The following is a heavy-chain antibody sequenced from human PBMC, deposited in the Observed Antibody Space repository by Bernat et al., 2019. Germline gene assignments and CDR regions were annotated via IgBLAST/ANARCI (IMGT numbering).Heavy chain of an antibody. Sequence: QVQLVESGGGVVQPGRSLRLSCAASGFTFSSYAMHWVRQAPGKGLEWVAVISYDGSNKYYAEAVKGRFTISRDNSKNTLYLQMNSLRAEDTAVYYCAREEQQLVLLGFDYWGQGTLVTVSS. J-gene: IGHJ4*02. CDR1: GFTFSSYA. D-gene: IGHD6-13*01. CDR3: AREEQQLVLLGFDY. CDR2: ISYDGSNK. V-gene: IGHV3-30-3*01.